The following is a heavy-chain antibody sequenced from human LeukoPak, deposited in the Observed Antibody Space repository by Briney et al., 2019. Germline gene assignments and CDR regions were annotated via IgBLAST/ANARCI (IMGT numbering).Heavy chain of an antibody. J-gene: IGHJ4*02. CDR3: AREVGLPYYYGSGSYSPIFDY. D-gene: IGHD3-10*01. CDR2: IYPGDSDT. V-gene: IGHV5-51*01. Sequence: GESLKISCKGSGDSFTSYWIGWVRQMPGKGLEWMGIIYPGDSDTRYSPSFQGQVTISADKSISTAYLQWSSLKASDTAMYYCAREVGLPYYYGSGSYSPIFDYWGQGTLVTVSS. CDR1: GDSFTSYW.